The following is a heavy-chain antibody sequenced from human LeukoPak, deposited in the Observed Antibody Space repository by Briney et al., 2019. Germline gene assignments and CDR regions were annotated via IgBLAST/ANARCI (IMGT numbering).Heavy chain of an antibody. CDR1: GFTFSDCY. J-gene: IGHJ6*02. V-gene: IGHV4-34*01. CDR3: ARGGIGKVVVAATRGIYYFYYGMDV. D-gene: IGHD2-15*01. CDR2: INHSGRT. Sequence: PGGSLRLSCAASGFTFSDCYMSWIRQPPGKGLEWIGEINHSGRTNYNPSLKSRVTISVDASKNQCSLKLSSVNAADTAVYYCARGGIGKVVVAATRGIYYFYYGMDVWGQGTTVTVSS.